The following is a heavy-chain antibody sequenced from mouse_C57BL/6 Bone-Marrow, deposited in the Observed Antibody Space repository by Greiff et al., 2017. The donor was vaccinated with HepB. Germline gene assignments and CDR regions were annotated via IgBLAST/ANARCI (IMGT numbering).Heavy chain of an antibody. V-gene: IGHV14-4*01. D-gene: IGHD2-2*01. CDR2: IDPENGDT. J-gene: IGHJ2*01. CDR1: GFNIKDDY. CDR3: TTGSYGYYFDY. Sequence: VQLQQSGAELVRPGASVKLSCTASGFNIKDDYMHWVKQRPEQGLEWIGWIDPENGDTEYASKFQGKATITADTSSNTAYLQLSSLTSEDTAVYYCTTGSYGYYFDYWGQGTTLTVSS.